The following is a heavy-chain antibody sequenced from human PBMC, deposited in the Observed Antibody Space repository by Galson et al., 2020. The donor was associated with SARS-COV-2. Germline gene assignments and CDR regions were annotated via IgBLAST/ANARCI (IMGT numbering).Heavy chain of an antibody. Sequence: TGGSLRLSCAASGFTFNNYAMSWVRQAPGKGLEWVTSISGSGGSTFYADSVKGRFTISRDKSKKTLYLQMNRLRAGDTAVYHCAKEIDISIFGGYSMDVWGQGTTVTVSS. CDR2: ISGSGGST. CDR1: GFTFNNYA. CDR3: AKEIDISIFGGYSMDV. V-gene: IGHV3-23*01. D-gene: IGHD3-3*01. J-gene: IGHJ6*02.